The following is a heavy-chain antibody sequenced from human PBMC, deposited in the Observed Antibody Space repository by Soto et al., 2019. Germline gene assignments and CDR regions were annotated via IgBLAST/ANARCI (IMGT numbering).Heavy chain of an antibody. D-gene: IGHD2-21*01. Sequence: PGGSLSLSCAASVFTFSSYSMNWVRQARGEGLEWGSYISSSSSTIYYADSVKGRFTLSRDNAKNSLYLQMNSLRDEDTAVYYCARDAVHFWVMSATPCSFDYWGQGTLVTVSS. CDR1: VFTFSSYS. V-gene: IGHV3-48*02. CDR3: ARDAVHFWVMSATPCSFDY. CDR2: ISSSSSTI. J-gene: IGHJ4*02.